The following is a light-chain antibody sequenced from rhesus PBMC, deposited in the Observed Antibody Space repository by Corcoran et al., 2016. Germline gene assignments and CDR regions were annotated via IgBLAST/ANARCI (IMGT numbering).Light chain of an antibody. Sequence: DIQMTQSPSSLSASVGDRVTITCRASENVNNYLNWYQQKTGKAPKLLIYKVSTLQSGGPSRFSGRGAGTDYTFTISSLEPEDFATYYCQHGYGTPLTFGGGTKVEIK. CDR1: ENVNNY. CDR2: KVS. J-gene: IGKJ4*01. CDR3: QHGYGTPLT. V-gene: IGKV1-74*01.